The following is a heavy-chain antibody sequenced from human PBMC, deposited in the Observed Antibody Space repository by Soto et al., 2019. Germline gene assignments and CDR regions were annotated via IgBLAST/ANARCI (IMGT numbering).Heavy chain of an antibody. CDR2: ISYDGSNK. CDR3: AKDYCSGGSCYHASFDY. V-gene: IGHV3-30*18. Sequence: GESLKISCAASGFTFSSYGMHWVRQAPGKGLEWVAVISYDGSNKYYADSVKGRFTISRDNSKNTLYLQMNSLRAEDTAVYYCAKDYCSGGSCYHASFDYWGQGTLVTVSS. CDR1: GFTFSSYG. J-gene: IGHJ4*02. D-gene: IGHD2-15*01.